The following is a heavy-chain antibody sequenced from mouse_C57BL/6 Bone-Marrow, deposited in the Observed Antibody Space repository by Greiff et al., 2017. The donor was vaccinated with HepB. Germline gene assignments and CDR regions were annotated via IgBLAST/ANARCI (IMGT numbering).Heavy chain of an antibody. CDR3: TTSSTVYIAY. D-gene: IGHD1-1*01. Sequence: EVKLMESGAELVRPGASVKLSCTASGFNIKDDYMHWVKQRPEQGLEWIGWIDPENGDTEYASKFQGKATITADTSSNTAYLQLSSLTSEDTAVYYCTTSSTVYIAYWGQGTLVTVSA. CDR1: GFNIKDDY. J-gene: IGHJ3*01. V-gene: IGHV14-4*01. CDR2: IDPENGDT.